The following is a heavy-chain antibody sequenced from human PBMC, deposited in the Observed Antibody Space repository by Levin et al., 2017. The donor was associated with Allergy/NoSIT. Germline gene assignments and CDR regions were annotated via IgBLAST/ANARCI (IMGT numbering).Heavy chain of an antibody. D-gene: IGHD3-3*01. CDR2: ISGSGGST. CDR3: AKDSAIDYDFWSGFFDY. V-gene: IGHV3-23*01. CDR1: GFTFSSYA. Sequence: PGGSLRLSCAASGFTFSSYAMSWVRQAPGKGLEWVSAISGSGGSTYYADSVKGRFTISRDNSKNTLYLQMNSLRAEDTAVYYCAKDSAIDYDFWSGFFDYWGQGTLVTVSS. J-gene: IGHJ4*02.